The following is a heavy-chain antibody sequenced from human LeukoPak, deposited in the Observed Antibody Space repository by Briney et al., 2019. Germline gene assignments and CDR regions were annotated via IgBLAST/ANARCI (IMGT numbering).Heavy chain of an antibody. CDR1: GYSFTSYW. CDR2: IDPSDSYT. D-gene: IGHD1-1*01. V-gene: IGHV5-10-1*01. J-gene: IGHJ6*04. Sequence: GESLKISCKGSGYSFTSYWISWVRQMPGKGLEWMGRIDPSDSYTNYSPSFQGHVTISADKSISTAYLQWSSLKASDTAMYYCARSGMYNWKAGYGMDVWGKGTTVTVSS. CDR3: ARSGMYNWKAGYGMDV.